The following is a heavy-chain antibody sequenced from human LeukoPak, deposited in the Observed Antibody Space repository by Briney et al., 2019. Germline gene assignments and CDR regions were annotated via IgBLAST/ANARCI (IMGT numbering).Heavy chain of an antibody. CDR1: GYTFTSSV. CDR3: AREPSSGYADH. J-gene: IGHJ4*02. V-gene: IGHV1-18*01. Sequence: GASVKVSCKTSGYTFTSSVISWVRQAPGQGLEWMGWISCYSGNTKYAQKLQGRVTMTTDTSTSTVYMELRSLGSDDTAVYYCAREPSSGYADHWGQGTLVTVSS. D-gene: IGHD3-3*01. CDR2: ISCYSGNT.